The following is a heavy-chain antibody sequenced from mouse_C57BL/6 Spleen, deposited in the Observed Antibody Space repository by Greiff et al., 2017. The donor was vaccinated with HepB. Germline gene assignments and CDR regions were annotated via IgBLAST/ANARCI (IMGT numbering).Heavy chain of an antibody. D-gene: IGHD2-12*01. V-gene: IGHV2-2*01. CDR2: IWSGGST. J-gene: IGHJ1*03. CDR3: ARSYSLYWYFDV. Sequence: QVQLQQSGPGLVQPSQSLSITCTVSGFSLTSYGVHWVRQSPGKGLEWLGVIWSGGSTDYNAAFISRLSISKDKSKSQVFFKMNSLQADDTAIYYCARSYSLYWYFDVWGTGTTVTVSS. CDR1: GFSLTSYG.